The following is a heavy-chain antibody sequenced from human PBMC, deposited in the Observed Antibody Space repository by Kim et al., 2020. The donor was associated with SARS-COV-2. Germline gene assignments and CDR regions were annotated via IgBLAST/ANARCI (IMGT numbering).Heavy chain of an antibody. D-gene: IGHD6-13*01. V-gene: IGHV3-7*01. CDR3: AGAGIAAAGTRGNGWYLYYYGMDV. Sequence: GGSLRLSCAASGFTFSSYWMSWVRQAPGKGLEWVANIKQDGSEKYYVDSVKGRFTISRDNAKNSLYLQMNSLRAEDTAVYFCAGAGIAAAGTRGNGWYLYYYGMDVWGQGTTVTVSS. CDR1: GFTFSSYW. CDR2: IKQDGSEK. J-gene: IGHJ6*02.